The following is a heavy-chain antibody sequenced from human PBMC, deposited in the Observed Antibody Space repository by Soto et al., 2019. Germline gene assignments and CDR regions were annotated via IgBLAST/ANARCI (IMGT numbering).Heavy chain of an antibody. V-gene: IGHV5-10-1*01. D-gene: IGHD3-22*01. CDR2: INPSDSHT. CDR1: GYTFTNHW. J-gene: IGHJ4*02. Sequence: GESLKISCQGSGYTFTNHWITWVRQMPGKGLEWMGRINPSDSHTNYSPSFQGHVTMSVDKSISTASLQWSSLKASDSAMYYCARHASYYVSSGYFGTYWGQGTLVTVSS. CDR3: ARHASYYVSSGYFGTY.